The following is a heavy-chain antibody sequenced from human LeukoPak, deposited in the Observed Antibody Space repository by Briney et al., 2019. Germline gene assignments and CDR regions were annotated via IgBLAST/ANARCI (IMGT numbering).Heavy chain of an antibody. CDR2: IYYSGST. Sequence: PSETLSLTCTVSGGSMSSYYWSWLRQPPGKGLEWIGYIYYSGSTSYNPSLKSRVTISVDTSKNQFSLKLSSVTAADTAVYYCARGRGYCSGVSCPPGHWGQGALVTVSS. CDR1: GGSMSSYY. J-gene: IGHJ4*02. CDR3: ARGRGYCSGVSCPPGH. V-gene: IGHV4-59*01. D-gene: IGHD2-15*01.